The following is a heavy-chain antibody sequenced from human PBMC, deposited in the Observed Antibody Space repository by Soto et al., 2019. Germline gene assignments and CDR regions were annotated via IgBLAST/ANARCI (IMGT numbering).Heavy chain of an antibody. J-gene: IGHJ4*02. Sequence: PSETLYLTCTVSGGSISSYYWSWIRQPPGKGLEWIGYIYYSGSTNYNPSLKSRVTISVDTSKNHFSLKLSSVTAADTAVYYCARGVYGDYGYYYFEYWGQGTLVTVSS. CDR2: IYYSGST. D-gene: IGHD4-17*01. CDR3: ARGVYGDYGYYYFEY. V-gene: IGHV4-59*08. CDR1: GGSISSYY.